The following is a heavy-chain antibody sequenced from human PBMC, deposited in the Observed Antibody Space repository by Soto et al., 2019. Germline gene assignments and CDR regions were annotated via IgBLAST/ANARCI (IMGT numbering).Heavy chain of an antibody. J-gene: IGHJ6*02. Sequence: GGSLRLSCAASGFTFSSYAMHWVRQAPGKGLEWVAVISYDGSNKYYADSVKGRFTISRDNSKNTLYLQMNSLRAEDTAVYYCARDFCSGGSCYPAGRYGMDVWGQGTTVTVSS. CDR3: ARDFCSGGSCYPAGRYGMDV. CDR1: GFTFSSYA. V-gene: IGHV3-30-3*01. D-gene: IGHD2-15*01. CDR2: ISYDGSNK.